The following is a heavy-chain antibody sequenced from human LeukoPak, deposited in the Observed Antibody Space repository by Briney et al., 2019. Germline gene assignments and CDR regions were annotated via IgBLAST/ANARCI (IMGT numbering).Heavy chain of an antibody. V-gene: IGHV3-23*01. CDR1: GFTFSNYA. CDR3: TRRRGNQQPIDY. J-gene: IGHJ4*02. Sequence: GGSLRLSCVASGFTFSNYAMSWVRQAPGKGLEWVSAISGGGIGMYYADSLKGRFTISRDDSKNTLYLQMNSLRAEDTAVYYCTRRRGNQQPIDYWGQGTLVTVSS. D-gene: IGHD2-2*01. CDR2: ISGGGIGM.